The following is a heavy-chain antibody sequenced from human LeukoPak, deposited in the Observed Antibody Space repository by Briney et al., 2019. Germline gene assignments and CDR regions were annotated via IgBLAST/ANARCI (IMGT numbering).Heavy chain of an antibody. V-gene: IGHV3-30*02. CDR1: GFTFSSYG. Sequence: PGGSLRLSCAASGFTFSSYGMHWVRQAPGKGLEWVAFIRYDGSNKYYADSVKGRFTISRDNSKNTLYLQMNSLRAEDTAVYYCAKRYGGNSGGSAFDIWGQGTMVTVSS. D-gene: IGHD4-23*01. CDR2: IRYDGSNK. CDR3: AKRYGGNSGGSAFDI. J-gene: IGHJ3*02.